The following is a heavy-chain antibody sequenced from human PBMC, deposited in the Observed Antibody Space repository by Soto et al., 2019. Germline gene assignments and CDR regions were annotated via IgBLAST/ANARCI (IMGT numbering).Heavy chain of an antibody. CDR2: INSDGSST. CDR3: AREQVGRARGVHWFDP. V-gene: IGHV3-74*01. Sequence: EVQLVESGGGLVQPGGSLRLSCAASGFTFSSYWMHWVRQAPGKGLVWVSRINSDGSSTSYADSVKGRFTISRDNAKNTLYLQMNSLRAEDTAVYYCAREQVGRARGVHWFDPWGQGTLVTVSS. J-gene: IGHJ5*02. CDR1: GFTFSSYW. D-gene: IGHD3-10*01.